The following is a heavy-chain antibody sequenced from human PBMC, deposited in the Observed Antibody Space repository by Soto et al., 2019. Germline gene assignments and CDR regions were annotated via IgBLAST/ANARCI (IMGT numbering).Heavy chain of an antibody. CDR3: ARRKSHYYYGMDV. CDR2: IYPGDSDT. Sequence: GESLKISCKGCGYSFTSYWIGWVRQMPGKGLEWMGIIYPGDSDTRYSPSFQGQVTISADKSISTAYLQWSSLKASDTAMYYCARRKSHYYYGMDVWGQGTTVTVSS. J-gene: IGHJ6*02. V-gene: IGHV5-51*01. CDR1: GYSFTSYW.